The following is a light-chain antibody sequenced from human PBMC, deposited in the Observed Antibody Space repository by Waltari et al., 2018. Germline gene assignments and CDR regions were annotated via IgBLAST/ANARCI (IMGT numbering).Light chain of an antibody. CDR1: QSVSNY. J-gene: IGKJ1*01. V-gene: IGKV3-11*01. CDR3: QQRSHWPWT. Sequence: EIVLTQSPDTLSLSPGERATLSCRVSQSVSNYVAWYQQKRGQAPRLLIYDASNRATGIPARFGGSVSGTAFTLTISSLEPEDFAVYFCQQRSHWPWTFGQGTKVEIK. CDR2: DAS.